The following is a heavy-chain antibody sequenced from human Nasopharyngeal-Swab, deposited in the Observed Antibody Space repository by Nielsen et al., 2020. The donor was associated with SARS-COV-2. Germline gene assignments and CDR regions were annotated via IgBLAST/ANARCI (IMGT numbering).Heavy chain of an antibody. CDR1: GFTFSSYE. CDR3: ARALSPWLLTFDY. D-gene: IGHD5-12*01. Sequence: GESLKISCAASGFTFSSYEMNWVRQAPGEGLEWVSYISSSGSTRNYADSVKGRFTISRDNAKNSLYLQMNSLRAEDTAVYYCARALSPWLLTFDYWGQGTLVTVSS. V-gene: IGHV3-48*03. CDR2: ISSSGSTR. J-gene: IGHJ4*02.